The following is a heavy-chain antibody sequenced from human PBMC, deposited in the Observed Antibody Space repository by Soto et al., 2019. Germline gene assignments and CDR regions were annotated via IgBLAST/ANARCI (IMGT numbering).Heavy chain of an antibody. Sequence: ASVKVSCKASGYTFTSYDINWVRQATGQGLEWMGWMNPNSGNTGYAQKFQGRVTMTRNTSISTAYMELSSLRSEDTAVYYCARWGAAMVRDYYGMDVWGQGTTVTVSS. CDR3: ARWGAAMVRDYYGMDV. D-gene: IGHD5-18*01. CDR2: MNPNSGNT. J-gene: IGHJ6*02. CDR1: GYTFTSYD. V-gene: IGHV1-8*01.